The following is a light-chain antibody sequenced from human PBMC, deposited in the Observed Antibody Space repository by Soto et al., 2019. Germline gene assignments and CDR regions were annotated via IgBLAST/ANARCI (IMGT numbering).Light chain of an antibody. CDR1: QSVSSN. CDR3: QQYNNWPRT. CDR2: GAS. Sequence: EIVMTQSPATLSVSPGERATVSCRASQSVSSNLAWYQQKPGQAPRLLLYGASTRTTGIPARFSGSGSGTEFTLTIGSLQSEDFAVYYCQQYNNWPRTFGQGNKLEIK. J-gene: IGKJ2*01. V-gene: IGKV3-15*01.